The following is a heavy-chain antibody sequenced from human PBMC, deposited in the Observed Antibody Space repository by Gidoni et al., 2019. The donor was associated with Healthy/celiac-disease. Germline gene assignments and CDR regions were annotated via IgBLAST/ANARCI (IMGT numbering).Heavy chain of an antibody. D-gene: IGHD1-26*01. CDR2: INRDGSST. CDR1: AFTFSSYW. V-gene: IGHV3-74*01. CDR3: ARDRRKWELLSDAFDI. Sequence: EVQLVESGGGLVQPGGSLRLSCAASAFTFSSYWMHWVRQAPGKGLVWVSRINRDGSSTSYADSVKGRFTISRDNAKNTLYLQMNSLRAEDTAVYYCARDRRKWELLSDAFDIWGQGTMVTVSS. J-gene: IGHJ3*02.